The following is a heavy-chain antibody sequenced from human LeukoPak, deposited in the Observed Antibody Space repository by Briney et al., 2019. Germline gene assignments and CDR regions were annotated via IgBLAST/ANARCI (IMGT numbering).Heavy chain of an antibody. D-gene: IGHD7-27*01. Sequence: PGGSLRLSCAASGFTFSSYEMNWVRQAPGKGLEWVSYISSSGSTIYYADSVKGRFTISRDNAKNSLYLQMNSLRVEDTAVYYCARVLGDAFDIWGQGTMVTVSS. CDR3: ARVLGDAFDI. V-gene: IGHV3-48*03. J-gene: IGHJ3*02. CDR2: ISSSGSTI. CDR1: GFTFSSYE.